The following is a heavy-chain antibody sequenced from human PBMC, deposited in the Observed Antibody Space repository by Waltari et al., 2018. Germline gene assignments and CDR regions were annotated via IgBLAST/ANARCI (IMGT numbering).Heavy chain of an antibody. CDR3: ATYIGASIGTAAFDV. D-gene: IGHD5-12*01. CDR1: GGSITSTRPY. J-gene: IGHJ3*01. Sequence: QLQLQESGPGLGKPSETLSLPCNVSGGSITSTRPYWAWIRQPPGQGLEWIATVSYNGATYSSPSLKSRVTVSRDTSKNHLSLKLGSVTAADTAVYYCATYIGASIGTAAFDVWGQGTMVTVSS. V-gene: IGHV4-39*02. CDR2: VSYNGAT.